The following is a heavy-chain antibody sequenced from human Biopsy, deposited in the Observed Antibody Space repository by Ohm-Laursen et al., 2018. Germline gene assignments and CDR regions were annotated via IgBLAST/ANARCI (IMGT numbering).Heavy chain of an antibody. CDR1: GYTFTSYA. CDR3: ARADPPLFYYGSGSSNWFDP. D-gene: IGHD3-10*01. Sequence: ASVKVSCKASGYTFTSYAITWVRQAPGQGLEWMGWMNPDSGNTGYAQNFQGRVTMTRNTSISTAYMELSSLRSEDTAVYFCARADPPLFYYGSGSSNWFDPWGQGTLVTVSS. CDR2: MNPDSGNT. V-gene: IGHV1-8*02. J-gene: IGHJ5*02.